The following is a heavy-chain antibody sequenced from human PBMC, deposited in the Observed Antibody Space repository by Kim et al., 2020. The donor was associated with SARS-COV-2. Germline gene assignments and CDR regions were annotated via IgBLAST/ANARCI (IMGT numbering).Heavy chain of an antibody. CDR1: GGSFSGYY. J-gene: IGHJ4*02. V-gene: IGHV4-34*01. CDR3: ARSVTMMYYFDY. CDR2: INHSGST. D-gene: IGHD3-22*01. Sequence: SETLSLTCAVYGGSFSGYYWSWIRQHPGKWLEWIGEINHSGSTNYNPSLKSRVTISVDTSKNQFSLKLSSVTAADTAVYYCARSVTMMYYFDYWGQGTL.